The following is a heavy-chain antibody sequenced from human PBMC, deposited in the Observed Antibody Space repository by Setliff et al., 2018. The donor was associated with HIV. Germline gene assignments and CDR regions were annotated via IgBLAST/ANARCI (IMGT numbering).Heavy chain of an antibody. CDR2: IYYTGST. V-gene: IGHV4-59*01. CDR3: ARNRVPSSL. Sequence: SETLSLTCTVSGGSMSSYYWSWIRQPPGKGLEWIGSIYYTGSTDYNPSLMSRVTISLDTPKNQFSLKLNSVIAADTAVYYCARNRVPSSLWGQGHWSPSPQ. D-gene: IGHD3-10*01. J-gene: IGHJ1*01. CDR1: GGSMSSYY.